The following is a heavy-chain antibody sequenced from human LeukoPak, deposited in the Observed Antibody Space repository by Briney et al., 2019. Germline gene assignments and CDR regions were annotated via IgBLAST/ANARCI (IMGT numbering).Heavy chain of an antibody. CDR1: GFTFSSYS. Sequence: GGSLRLSCAASGFTFSSYSMNWVRQAPGKGLEWVSSISSSSSYIYYADSVKGRFTISRDNSKNRLFLQMNSLRAGDTAVYYCALGGNSPGPNYFDCWGQGTLVTVSS. D-gene: IGHD1/OR15-1a*01. V-gene: IGHV3-21*04. CDR2: ISSSSSYI. CDR3: ALGGNSPGPNYFDC. J-gene: IGHJ4*02.